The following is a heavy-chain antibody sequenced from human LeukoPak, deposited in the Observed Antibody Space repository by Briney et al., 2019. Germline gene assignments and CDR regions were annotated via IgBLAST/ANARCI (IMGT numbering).Heavy chain of an antibody. Sequence: PTETLSLTCAVYGGSFSGYYWSWIRQPPGKGLEWIGYVYYSGNTYYNPSLKSRVTISVDTSKNQFSLKLNSVTAADAAVYYCARLVETPRAFDSWGQGTLVTVSS. V-gene: IGHV4-34*01. CDR2: VYYSGNT. CDR3: ARLVETPRAFDS. CDR1: GGSFSGYY. J-gene: IGHJ4*02. D-gene: IGHD3-3*01.